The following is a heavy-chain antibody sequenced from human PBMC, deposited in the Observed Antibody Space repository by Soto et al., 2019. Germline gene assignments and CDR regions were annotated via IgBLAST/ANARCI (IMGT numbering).Heavy chain of an antibody. Sequence: QVQLVQSGAEVKKPGASVKVSCRASGYTFSTYIISWVRQAPGQGLEWMGWISAYNGNTNYAQKLQGRVTMTTGTSTSTAYMELRSLRSDDTAVYYCARAFFPYRYYYMDVWGKGTTVTVSS. V-gene: IGHV1-18*04. CDR1: GYTFSTYI. CDR2: ISAYNGNT. CDR3: ARAFFPYRYYYMDV. J-gene: IGHJ6*03. D-gene: IGHD3-16*02.